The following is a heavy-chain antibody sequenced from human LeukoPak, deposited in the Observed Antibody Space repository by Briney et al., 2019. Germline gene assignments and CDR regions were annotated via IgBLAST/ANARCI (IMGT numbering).Heavy chain of an antibody. Sequence: GGSLRLSCAASGFTVSSNYMSWVRQAPGKGLEWVSVIYSGGSTYNADSVKGRFTISRDNSKNTLYLQMNSLRAEDTAVYYCAREKPGGTGSYYFDYWGQGTLVTVSS. CDR1: GFTVSSNY. J-gene: IGHJ4*02. V-gene: IGHV3-66*02. CDR2: IYSGGST. D-gene: IGHD3-16*01. CDR3: AREKPGGTGSYYFDY.